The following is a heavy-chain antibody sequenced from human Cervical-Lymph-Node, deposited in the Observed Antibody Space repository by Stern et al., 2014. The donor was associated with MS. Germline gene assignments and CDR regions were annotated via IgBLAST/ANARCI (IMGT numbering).Heavy chain of an antibody. CDR2: IRGDGGDS. CDR1: GFSFSSHW. CDR3: SRDLVLGSGSTDY. Sequence: EVQLVESGGGLVPPGGSLTLSCEASGFSFSSHWMHWVRQVPGKVLVWVSRIRGDGGDSTYADSVRGRFTISRDNARNTLFLQMDSLTVDDTAVYYCSRDLVLGSGSTDYWGQGVLVTVSS. V-gene: IGHV3-74*03. J-gene: IGHJ4*02. D-gene: IGHD6-25*01.